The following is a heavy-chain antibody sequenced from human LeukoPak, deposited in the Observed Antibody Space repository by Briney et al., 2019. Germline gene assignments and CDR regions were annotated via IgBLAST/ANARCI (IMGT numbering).Heavy chain of an antibody. CDR2: IYYSGST. CDR1: GGSISSSSYY. J-gene: IGHJ4*02. V-gene: IGHV4-39*01. D-gene: IGHD4-17*01. Sequence: SETLSLTCTVSGGSISSSSYYWGWIRQPPGKGLEWIGSIYYSGSTYCNPSLKSRVTISVDTSKNQFSLKLSSVTAADTAVYYCARIVQDDYGDYVVHWGQGTLVTVSS. CDR3: ARIVQDDYGDYVVH.